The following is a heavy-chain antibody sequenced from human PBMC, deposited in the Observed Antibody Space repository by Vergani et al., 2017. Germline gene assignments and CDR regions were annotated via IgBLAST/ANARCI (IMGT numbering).Heavy chain of an antibody. Sequence: QVQLVQSGAEVKKPGSSVKVSCKASGGTFSRYAISWVRQAPGQGPEWMGGIIPIFGTANYAQKFQGRVTITADESTSTAYMELSSLRADDTAVYYCARQYAYDSSGYYYAYWGQGTLVTVSS. D-gene: IGHD3-22*01. CDR1: GGTFSRYA. J-gene: IGHJ4*02. V-gene: IGHV1-69*13. CDR2: IIPIFGTA. CDR3: ARQYAYDSSGYYYAY.